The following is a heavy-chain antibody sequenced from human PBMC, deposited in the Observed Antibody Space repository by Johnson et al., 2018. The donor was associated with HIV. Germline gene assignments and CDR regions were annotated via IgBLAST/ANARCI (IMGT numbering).Heavy chain of an antibody. CDR1: GFTFSNYA. Sequence: QVQLVESGGGVVQPGRSLRLSCAASGFTFSNYAMHWVRQAPGKGLEWVAVISYDGSNKYCADSVKGRFTISRDNSKNTLYLQMNSLRAEDTAVYYCAKGFFELDDAFDIWGQGTMVTVSS. V-gene: IGHV3-30*04. CDR2: ISYDGSNK. J-gene: IGHJ3*02. D-gene: IGHD3/OR15-3a*01. CDR3: AKGFFELDDAFDI.